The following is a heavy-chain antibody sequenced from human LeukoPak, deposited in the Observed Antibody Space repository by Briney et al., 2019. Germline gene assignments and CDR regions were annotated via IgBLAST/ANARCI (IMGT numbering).Heavy chain of an antibody. CDR3: ARVGEIAVAGKGSLDY. V-gene: IGHV4-34*01. D-gene: IGHD6-19*01. Sequence: SETLSLTCAVYGGSFSGYYWSWIRQPPGKGLEWIGEINHSGSTNYNPSLKSRVTISVDTSKNQFSLKLSSVTAADTAVYYCARVGEIAVAGKGSLDYWGQGTLVTVSS. CDR2: INHSGST. J-gene: IGHJ4*02. CDR1: GGSFSGYY.